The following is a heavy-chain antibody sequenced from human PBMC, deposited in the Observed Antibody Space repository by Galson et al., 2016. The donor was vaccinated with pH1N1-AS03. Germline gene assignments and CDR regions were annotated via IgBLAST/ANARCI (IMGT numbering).Heavy chain of an antibody. CDR2: TRANSGDN. J-gene: IGHJ6*02. Sequence: SVKVSCKASGYTFTTYGIIWMRQAPGQGLEWMGFTRANSGDNNYSQKFQDRIFMTTDRSTSTAYMELGSLSSDDTAGYYCARDEDNWNAAEGYSYKYSLDVWGQGTTVTVSS. CDR3: ARDEDNWNAAEGYSYKYSLDV. D-gene: IGHD1-1*01. V-gene: IGHV1-18*04. CDR1: GYTFTTYG.